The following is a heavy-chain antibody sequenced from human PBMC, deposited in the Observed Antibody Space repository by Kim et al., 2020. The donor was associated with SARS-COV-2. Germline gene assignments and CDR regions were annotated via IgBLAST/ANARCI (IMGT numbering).Heavy chain of an antibody. Sequence: ASVKVSCKASGYTFTGYYMHWVRQAPGQGLEWMGRINPNSGGTNYAQKFQGRVTMTRDTSISTAYMELSRLRSDDTAVYYCATDQDRIAARGWFDPWGQGTLVTVSS. CDR3: ATDQDRIAARGWFDP. J-gene: IGHJ5*02. D-gene: IGHD6-6*01. CDR1: GYTFTGYY. CDR2: INPNSGGT. V-gene: IGHV1-2*06.